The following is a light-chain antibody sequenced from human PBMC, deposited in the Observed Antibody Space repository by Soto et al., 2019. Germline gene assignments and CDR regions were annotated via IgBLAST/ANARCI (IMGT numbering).Light chain of an antibody. CDR1: QRITTY. CDR3: QQTYSTPYT. V-gene: IGKV1-39*01. CDR2: TAG. J-gene: IGKJ2*01. Sequence: IQMTQSPSSLSASVGDRVTITCRASQRITTYLNWYQQKPGNAPKLLITTAGTLQRGVPSRFSGSGSETHFTLIITRLQREDFATYFCQQTYSTPYTCGQGTKLEIK.